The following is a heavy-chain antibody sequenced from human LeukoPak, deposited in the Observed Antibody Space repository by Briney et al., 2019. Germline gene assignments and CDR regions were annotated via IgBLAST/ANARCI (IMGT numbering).Heavy chain of an antibody. V-gene: IGHV4-38-2*02. CDR3: ARSFFDY. CDR1: GYSISSGYY. CDR2: IYHSGST. J-gene: IGHJ4*02. Sequence: PSETLSLTCTVSGYSISSGYYWGWIRQPPGKGLEWIGSIYHSGSTNYNPSLKSRVTISVDTSKNQFSLKLSSVTAADTAAYYCARSFFDYWGQGTLVTVSS.